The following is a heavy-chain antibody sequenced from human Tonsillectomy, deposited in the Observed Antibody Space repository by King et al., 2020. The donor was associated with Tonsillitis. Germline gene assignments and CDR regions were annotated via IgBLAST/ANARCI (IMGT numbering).Heavy chain of an antibody. D-gene: IGHD6-19*01. Sequence: QLVQSGGGVVQPGRSLRLSCAASGFTFSSYGMHWVRQAPGKGLEWVAVIWYDGSNKYYADSVKGRFTISRDNSKNTLYLQMDSLRAEDTAVYYCARDANLQWQGWFDPWGQGTLVTSPQ. CDR2: IWYDGSNK. CDR1: GFTFSSYG. CDR3: ARDANLQWQGWFDP. V-gene: IGHV3-33*01. J-gene: IGHJ5*02.